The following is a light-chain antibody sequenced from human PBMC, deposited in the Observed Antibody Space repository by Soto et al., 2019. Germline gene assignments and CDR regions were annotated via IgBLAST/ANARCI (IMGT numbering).Light chain of an antibody. J-gene: IGKJ4*01. CDR2: DAS. CDR3: QQRSSWPLT. V-gene: IGKV3-11*01. CDR1: QSVSNY. Sequence: EIVLTQSPATLSLSPGERATLSCRAGQSVSNYLAWYQQRRGQAPRLLIYDASNRATGIPARFSGSGSGTDFSLTISSLEPEDFAVYYCQQRSSWPLTFGGGTKVEIK.